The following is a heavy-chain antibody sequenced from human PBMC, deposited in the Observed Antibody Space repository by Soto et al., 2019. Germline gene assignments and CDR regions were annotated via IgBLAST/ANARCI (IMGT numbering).Heavy chain of an antibody. CDR2: INPSGGST. Sequence: ASVKVSCKGSGYTFTSYYMHWVRQAPGQGLERMGIINPSGGSTSYAQKFQGRVTMTRDTSTSTVYMELSSLRSEDTAVYYCARGPGSGWYGDYWGQGTLVTVSS. CDR3: ARGPGSGWYGDY. D-gene: IGHD6-19*01. J-gene: IGHJ4*02. CDR1: GYTFTSYY. V-gene: IGHV1-46*01.